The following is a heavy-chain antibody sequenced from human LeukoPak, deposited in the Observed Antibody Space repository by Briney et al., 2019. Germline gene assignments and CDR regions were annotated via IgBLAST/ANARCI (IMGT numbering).Heavy chain of an antibody. CDR2: FDPEDGET. J-gene: IGHJ4*02. D-gene: IGHD3-10*01. Sequence: VASVKVSCKVSGYTLTELSMHWVRQAPGKGLEWMGGFDPEDGETIYAQKFQGRVTMTEDTSTDTAYMELSSLRSEDTAVYYCAGGLWFGELPDDYWGQGTLVTVSS. CDR1: GYTLTELS. CDR3: AGGLWFGELPDDY. V-gene: IGHV1-24*01.